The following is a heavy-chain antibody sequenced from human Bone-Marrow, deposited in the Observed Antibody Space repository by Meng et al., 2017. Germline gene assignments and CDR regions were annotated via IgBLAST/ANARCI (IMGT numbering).Heavy chain of an antibody. CDR1: GYSFTSYW. D-gene: IGHD4-17*01. J-gene: IGHJ5*02. CDR3: ASGGGIDYGDYGGLDP. CDR2: IYPGDSDT. Sequence: GESLKISCKVSGYSFTSYWIGWVRQMPGKGLEWMGIIYPGDSDTRYSPSFQGQVTISADKSISTAYLQWSSLKASDTAMYYCASGGGIDYGDYGGLDPWGQGTLVTVSS. V-gene: IGHV5-51*01.